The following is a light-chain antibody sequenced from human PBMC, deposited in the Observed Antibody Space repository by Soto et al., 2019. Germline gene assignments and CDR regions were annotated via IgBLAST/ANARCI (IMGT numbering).Light chain of an antibody. CDR2: KAS. CDR1: QYISTW. Sequence: DIQMTQSPSTLSASVGDRVTITCRASQYISTWLAWYQQKPGKAPKLLIYKASSLQSGVPSRFSGSGSGTEFTLTISSLQPDDFASYYCQQYNTYPWTFGQGNKVEIK. CDR3: QQYNTYPWT. V-gene: IGKV1-5*03. J-gene: IGKJ1*01.